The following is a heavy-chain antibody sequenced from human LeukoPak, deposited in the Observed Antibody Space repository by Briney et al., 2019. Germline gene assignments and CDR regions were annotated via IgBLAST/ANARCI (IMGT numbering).Heavy chain of an antibody. V-gene: IGHV5-51*01. CDR1: GYSFTSYW. CDR2: IYPGDSAT. J-gene: IGHJ3*02. CDR3: ARGGPYDFWSEDAFDI. Sequence: GESLKISCKGSGYSFTSYWIGWVRQMPGKGLEWMGIIYPGDSATRYSPSFQGQVTISAAKSISTAYLQWSSLKASDTAMYYCARGGPYDFWSEDAFDIWGQGTMVTVSS. D-gene: IGHD3-3*01.